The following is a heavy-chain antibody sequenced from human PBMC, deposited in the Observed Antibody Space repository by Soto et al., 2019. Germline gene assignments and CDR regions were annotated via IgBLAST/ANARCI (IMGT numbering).Heavy chain of an antibody. J-gene: IGHJ4*02. Sequence: PLRLPYAASGFTFSSFNMHWVRRDPGKGLEWVALISYDDGSNKHYADSVKGRFTISRDNPKNTLYLQMNSLRVDDTAVYYSVRTTAVAGTPEFDYWGQGTLVTVSS. V-gene: IGHV3-30-3*01. CDR2: ISYDDGSNK. D-gene: IGHD6-19*01. CDR1: GFTFSSFN. CDR3: VRTTAVAGTPEFDY.